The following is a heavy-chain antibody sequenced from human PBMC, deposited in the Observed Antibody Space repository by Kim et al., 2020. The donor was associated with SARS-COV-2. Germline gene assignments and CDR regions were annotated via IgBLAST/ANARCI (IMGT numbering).Heavy chain of an antibody. J-gene: IGHJ6*02. D-gene: IGHD3-10*01. V-gene: IGHV3-30*04. CDR1: GFTFSSYA. CDR3: AREGEDYYDSGSDYYYYGMDV. CDR2: ISYDGSNK. Sequence: GGSLRLSCAASGFTFSSYAMHWVRQAPGKGLEWVAVISYDGSNKYYADSVKGGFTISRDNSKNTRYLQMNRLRAEDTAVYYCAREGEDYYDSGSDYYYYGMDVWGQGTTVTVSS.